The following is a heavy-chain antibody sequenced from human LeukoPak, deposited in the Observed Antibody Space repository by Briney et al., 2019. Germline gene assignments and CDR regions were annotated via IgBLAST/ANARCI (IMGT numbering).Heavy chain of an antibody. CDR1: GASISDSY. J-gene: IGHJ5*01. D-gene: IGHD3-10*01. V-gene: IGHV4-59*01. CDR2: IYYSGGT. Sequence: LETLSLTCTVSGASISDSYWSWIRQPPGKGLEWIGYIYYSGGTNYNPSLKSRVTISVDTSKNQVSLEVGSATTEDTAVYYCARTHGLKFGDQGVWFDPWGQGTLVTVPS. CDR3: ARTHGLKFGDQGVWFDP.